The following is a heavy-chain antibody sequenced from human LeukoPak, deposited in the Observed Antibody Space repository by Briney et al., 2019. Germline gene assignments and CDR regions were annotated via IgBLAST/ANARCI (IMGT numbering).Heavy chain of an antibody. J-gene: IGHJ3*02. CDR3: ARDPDSSGYYRGDAFDI. CDR2: ISSSSSTI. V-gene: IGHV3-48*01. Sequence: PGGSLRLSCAASGFTFSSYWMSWVRQAPGKGLEWVSYISSSSSTIYYADSVKGRFTISRDNAKNSLYLQMNSLRAEDTAVYYCARDPDSSGYYRGDAFDIWGQGTMVTVSS. CDR1: GFTFSSYW. D-gene: IGHD3-22*01.